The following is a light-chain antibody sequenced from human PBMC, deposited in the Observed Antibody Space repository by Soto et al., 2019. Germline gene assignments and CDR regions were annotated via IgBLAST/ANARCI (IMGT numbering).Light chain of an antibody. J-gene: IGKJ1*01. CDR2: AAS. CDR3: QQYGSSPLT. CDR1: QSVTSTH. V-gene: IGKV3-20*01. Sequence: EIVLTQSPGTLYLSPGERATLSCRASQSVTSTHLAWYQQKPRQSPRLLIYAASSRATGIPDRFSGSGSGTGFTLTISRLEPEDFAVSYCQQYGSSPLTFGQGTKVEIK.